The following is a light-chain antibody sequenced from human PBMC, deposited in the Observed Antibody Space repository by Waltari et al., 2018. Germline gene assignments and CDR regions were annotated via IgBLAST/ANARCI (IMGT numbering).Light chain of an antibody. J-gene: IGLJ2*01. CDR1: SSDVGGYNY. CDR2: EVS. CDR3: SSYRSGTSVI. Sequence: QSALTQPASVSGSPGQSITISCTGTSSDVGGYNYVSWYQHHPGKAHKFIFYEVSNRPSGVSNRCACSKSGNTASLTSSGLQAEDEAEYYCSSYRSGTSVIFGGGTKVTVL. V-gene: IGLV2-14*01.